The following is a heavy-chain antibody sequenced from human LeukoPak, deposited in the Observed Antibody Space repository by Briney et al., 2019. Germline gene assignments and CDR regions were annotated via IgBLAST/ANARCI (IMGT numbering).Heavy chain of an antibody. J-gene: IGHJ6*02. D-gene: IGHD3-3*01. CDR2: INPSGGST. Sequence: ASVKVSCKASGYTFTSYYMHWVRQAPGQGLEWMGIINPSGGSTSYAQKFQGRVTMTRDTSMSTVYMELSSLRSEDTAVYYCALGVSYDFWSGPITRWYYYYYYGMDVWGQGTTVTVSS. V-gene: IGHV1-46*01. CDR1: GYTFTSYY. CDR3: ALGVSYDFWSGPITRWYYYYYYGMDV.